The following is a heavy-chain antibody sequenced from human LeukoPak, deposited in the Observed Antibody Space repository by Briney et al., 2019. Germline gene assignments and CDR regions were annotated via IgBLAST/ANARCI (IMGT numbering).Heavy chain of an antibody. CDR2: IHSNGGA. CDR1: GGSISNYY. V-gene: IGHV4-59*01. Sequence: PSETLSLTCTVSGGSISNYYWSWIRQPPGKGLEWIGFIHSNGGANYNASLNSRATISRDTSRSQVSLKLTSVTAADTAVYYCARSNLGSLGQFDPWGQGTLVTVSS. CDR3: ARSNLGSLGQFDP. D-gene: IGHD3-10*01. J-gene: IGHJ5*02.